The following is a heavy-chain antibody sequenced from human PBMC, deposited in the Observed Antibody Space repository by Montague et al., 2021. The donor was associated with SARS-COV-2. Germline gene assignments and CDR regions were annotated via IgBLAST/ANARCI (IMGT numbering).Heavy chain of an antibody. J-gene: IGHJ4*02. CDR2: ISWNSSSI. V-gene: IGHV3-9*01. Sequence: SLRLSCAASGFTFDDYAMHWVRQAPGKGLEWVSDISWNSSSIGYADSVKGRFTISRDNAKNSLYLQMNSLRAEDTALYYCAKGIDGHSSTFDYWGQGTLVTVSS. CDR3: AKGIDGHSSTFDY. D-gene: IGHD6-13*01. CDR1: GFTFDDYA.